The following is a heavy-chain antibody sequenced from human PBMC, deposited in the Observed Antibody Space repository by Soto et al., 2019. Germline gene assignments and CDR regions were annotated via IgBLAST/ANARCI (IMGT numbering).Heavy chain of an antibody. CDR2: MYFNEST. Sequence: SETLSLTCTVSGASITSYFLKWIRQAPGKGLEWIGYMYFNESTNYNPSLKSRVMMSLDTSKSLFSLKLNSVTAADTAIYYCARGDSTDCSNGVCSFFYNHDMDVWGQGTTVTVSS. J-gene: IGHJ6*02. CDR3: ARGDSTDCSNGVCSFFYNHDMDV. CDR1: GASITSYF. D-gene: IGHD2-8*01. V-gene: IGHV4-59*01.